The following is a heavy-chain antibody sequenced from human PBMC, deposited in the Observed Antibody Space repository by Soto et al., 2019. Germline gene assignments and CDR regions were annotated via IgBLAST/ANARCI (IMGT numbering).Heavy chain of an antibody. V-gene: IGHV1-2*04. Sequence: EASVKVSCKASGYTFTGYYMHWVRKAPGQGLEWMGWINPNSGGTNYAQKFQGWVTMTRDTSISTAYMELSRLRSDDTAVYYCARDRLYDYVWGSYRYIVNYFDYWGQGTLVTVSS. J-gene: IGHJ4*02. CDR3: ARDRLYDYVWGSYRYIVNYFDY. CDR2: INPNSGGT. D-gene: IGHD3-16*02. CDR1: GYTFTGYY.